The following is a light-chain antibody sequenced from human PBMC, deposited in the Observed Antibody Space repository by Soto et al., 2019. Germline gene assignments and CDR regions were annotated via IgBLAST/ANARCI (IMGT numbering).Light chain of an antibody. CDR3: QKYNSAPLT. Sequence: DIQMPQSPSSLSASLGDRVTITCRASQGIGVYLAWFQQKPGNAPKLLIYAASTLQPGVPSRFSGSGSGTDFTLTVNSLQPEDVATYYCQKYNSAPLTFGGRTRVEIK. CDR1: QGIGVY. V-gene: IGKV1-27*01. CDR2: AAS. J-gene: IGKJ4*01.